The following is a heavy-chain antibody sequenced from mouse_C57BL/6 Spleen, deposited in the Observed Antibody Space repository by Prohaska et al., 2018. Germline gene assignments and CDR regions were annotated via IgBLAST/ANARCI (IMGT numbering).Heavy chain of an antibody. D-gene: IGHD1-1*01. CDR3: ARSPLGTTVVVDWYFDV. Sequence: HGKSLEWIGDINPNNGGTSYNQKFKGKATLTVDKSSSTAYMELRSLTSEDSAVYYCARSPLGTTVVVDWYFDVWGTGTTVTVSS. CDR2: INPNNGGT. V-gene: IGHV1-26*01. J-gene: IGHJ1*03.